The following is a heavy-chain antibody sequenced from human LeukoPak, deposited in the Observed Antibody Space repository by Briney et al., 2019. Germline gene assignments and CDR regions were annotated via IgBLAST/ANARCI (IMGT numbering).Heavy chain of an antibody. J-gene: IGHJ4*02. V-gene: IGHV3-30*04. CDR3: ARGPPMYSYGSSDYHYDYFDY. Sequence: GGSLRLSCAASGFTFSSYAMHWVRQAPGKGLEWVALISYDGSNKYYADSVKGRFTISRDNSKNTLYLQMNSLRAEDTAVYYCARGPPMYSYGSSDYHYDYFDYWGQGPLVTVSS. D-gene: IGHD3-22*01. CDR1: GFTFSSYA. CDR2: ISYDGSNK.